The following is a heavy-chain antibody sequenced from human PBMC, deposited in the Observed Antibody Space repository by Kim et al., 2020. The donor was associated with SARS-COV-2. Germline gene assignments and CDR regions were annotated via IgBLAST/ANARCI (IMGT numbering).Heavy chain of an antibody. Sequence: ASVKVSCKASGYTFTSYGISWVRQAPGQGLEWMGWISAYNGNTNYAQKLQGRVTMTTDTSTSTAYMELRSLRSDDTAVYYCARAEYYDSSGYNHFDYWGQGTLVTVSS. J-gene: IGHJ4*02. CDR3: ARAEYYDSSGYNHFDY. D-gene: IGHD3-22*01. CDR2: ISAYNGNT. V-gene: IGHV1-18*01. CDR1: GYTFTSYG.